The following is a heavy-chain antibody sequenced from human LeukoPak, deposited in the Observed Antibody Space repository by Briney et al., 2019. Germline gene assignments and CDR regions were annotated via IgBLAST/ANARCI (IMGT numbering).Heavy chain of an antibody. CDR2: ISSNGGST. CDR1: GFTFSSYA. Sequence: GGSLRLSCAASGFTFSSYAMHWVRQAPGKGLEYVSAISSNGGSTYYANSVKGRFTISRDNSKNTLYLQMNSLRAEDTAGYYCAKGGYYDYVWGSRNSYFDYWGQGTLVTVSS. D-gene: IGHD3-16*01. CDR3: AKGGYYDYVWGSRNSYFDY. J-gene: IGHJ4*02. V-gene: IGHV3-64*01.